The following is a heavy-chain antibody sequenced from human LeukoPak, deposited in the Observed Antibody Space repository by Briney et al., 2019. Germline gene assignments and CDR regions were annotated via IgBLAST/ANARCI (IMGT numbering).Heavy chain of an antibody. J-gene: IGHJ5*02. CDR2: IYYSGST. D-gene: IGHD5-24*01. CDR1: GGSISSSYYY. CDR3: ARGGMDGYNLGNFDP. Sequence: KASETLSLTCTVSGGSISSSYYYWGWIRQPPGKGLEWIGYIYYSGSTNYNPSLKSRVTISVDTSKNQFSLKLSFVTAADTAVYYCARGGMDGYNLGNFDPWGQGTLVTVSS. V-gene: IGHV4-61*05.